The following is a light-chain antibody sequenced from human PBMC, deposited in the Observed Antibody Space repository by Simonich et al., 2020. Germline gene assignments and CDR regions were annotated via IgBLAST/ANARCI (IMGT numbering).Light chain of an antibody. V-gene: IGLV2-14*01. J-gene: IGLJ3*02. Sequence: QSALTQPASVSGSPGQSITISCTGTSSDVGGYNYVSWYQQHPGKAPNLMIYDVSKRPAGVFNRFSGSKSGNTASLTISGLQAEDEADYYCSSYTSSSTWVFGGGTKLTVL. CDR3: SSYTSSSTWV. CDR2: DVS. CDR1: SSDVGGYNY.